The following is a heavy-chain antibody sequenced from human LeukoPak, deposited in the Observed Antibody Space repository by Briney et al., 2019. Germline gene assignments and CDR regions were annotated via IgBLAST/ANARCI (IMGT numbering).Heavy chain of an antibody. CDR3: ARGRYLTTSGGAAAGFLDY. CDR1: GGSFSGYY. J-gene: IGHJ4*02. D-gene: IGHD6-13*01. Sequence: PSGTLSLTCAVYGGSFSGYYWSWIRQPPGKGLEWIGEINHSGSTNYNPSLKSRVTISVDTSKNQFSLKLSSVTAADTAVYYCARGRYLTTSGGAAAGFLDYWGQGSLVTVST. V-gene: IGHV4-34*01. CDR2: INHSGST.